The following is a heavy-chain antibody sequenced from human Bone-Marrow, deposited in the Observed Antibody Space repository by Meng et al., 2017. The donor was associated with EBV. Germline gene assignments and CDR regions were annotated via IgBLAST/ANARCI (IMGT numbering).Heavy chain of an antibody. CDR2: INHSGST. CDR3: ARPPTGRGSYLDY. J-gene: IGHJ4*02. CDR1: GGSFSGYY. V-gene: IGHV4-34*01. Sequence: QVALRPWGAGLLKPSEALSLTCAGYGGSFSGYYWSWIRQPPGKGLEWIGEINHSGSTNYNPSLKSRVTISVDTSKNQFSLKLSSVTAADTAVYYCARPPTGRGSYLDYWGQGTLVTVSS. D-gene: IGHD3-16*01.